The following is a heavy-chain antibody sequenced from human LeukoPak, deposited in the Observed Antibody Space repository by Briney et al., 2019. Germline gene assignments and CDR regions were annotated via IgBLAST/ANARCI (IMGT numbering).Heavy chain of an antibody. D-gene: IGHD6-6*01. CDR2: INYSGST. CDR3: ARARLQGYSSSSLANWFDP. J-gene: IGHJ5*02. Sequence: SESLSLTCTVSGGSLSSYYWSWIRQPPGKGLEWIGYINYSGSTNYNPSLKSRVTISVDTSKNQFSLKLSSVTAADTAVYYCARARLQGYSSSSLANWFDPWGQGTLVTVSS. CDR1: GGSLSSYY. V-gene: IGHV4-59*01.